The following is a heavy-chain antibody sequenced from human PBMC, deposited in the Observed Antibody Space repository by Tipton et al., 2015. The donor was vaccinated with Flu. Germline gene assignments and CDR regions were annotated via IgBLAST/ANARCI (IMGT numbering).Heavy chain of an antibody. J-gene: IGHJ3*02. D-gene: IGHD2-2*01. CDR3: ARLGDIVVVPAAMDAFDI. CDR1: GYTFTSYG. V-gene: IGHV1-18*04. Sequence: QSGAEVKKPGASVKVSCKASGYTFTSYGISWVRQAPGQGLEWMGWISAYNGNTNYAQKLQGRVTMTTDTSTSTAYMELRSLRSDDTAVYYCARLGDIVVVPAAMDAFDIWGQGTMVTVSS. CDR2: ISAYNGNT.